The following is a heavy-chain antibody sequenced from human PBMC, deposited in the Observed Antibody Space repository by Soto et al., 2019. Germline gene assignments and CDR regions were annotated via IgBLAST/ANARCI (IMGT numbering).Heavy chain of an antibody. V-gene: IGHV4-4*02. Sequence: SETLSLTCGVSGDSITTYKWWTWVRQTPGKGLEWIGEIYDSGNTRYNPSLKSRVTISKDTSKNELSLKLSSVTVADTAVYYCATCQLGEYYYAMDIWGQGTTVTVSS. CDR2: IYDSGNT. CDR3: ATCQLGEYYYAMDI. CDR1: GDSITTYKW. J-gene: IGHJ6*02. D-gene: IGHD7-27*01.